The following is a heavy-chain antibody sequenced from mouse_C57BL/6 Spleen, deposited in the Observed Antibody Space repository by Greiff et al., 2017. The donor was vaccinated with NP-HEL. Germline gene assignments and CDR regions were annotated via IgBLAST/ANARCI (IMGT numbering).Heavy chain of an antibody. D-gene: IGHD1-1*01. CDR3: ARKGYGSSYDYAMDY. CDR1: GYTFTSYT. Sequence: QVQLQQSGADLARPGASVKLSCKASGYTFTSYTMHWVKQRPGQGLEWIGSINPSSGYTKYNQKFKDKATLAADQSSSNAYMQLSSLTSGDAEVYDCARKGYGSSYDYAMDYWGQGTSVTVSS. CDR2: INPSSGYT. J-gene: IGHJ4*01. V-gene: IGHV1-4*01.